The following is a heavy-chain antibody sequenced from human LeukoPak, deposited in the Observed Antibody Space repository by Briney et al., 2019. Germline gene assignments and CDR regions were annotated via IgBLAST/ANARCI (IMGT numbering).Heavy chain of an antibody. CDR2: ISAYNGNT. V-gene: IGHV1-18*01. Sequence: ASVKVSCKASGYTFTSYGISWVRQAPGQGLEWMGWISAYNGNTNYAQKLQGRVTMTTDISTSTAYMELRSLRSDDTAVYYCARDSLAVAGSGVFDYWGQGTLVTVSS. CDR1: GYTFTSYG. D-gene: IGHD3-10*01. CDR3: ARDSLAVAGSGVFDY. J-gene: IGHJ4*02.